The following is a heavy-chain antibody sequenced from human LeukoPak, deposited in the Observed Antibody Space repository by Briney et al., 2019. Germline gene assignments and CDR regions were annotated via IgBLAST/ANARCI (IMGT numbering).Heavy chain of an antibody. Sequence: SETLSLTCTVSGGSLCITSYFWGWVRQPPGKGLEWIESICYSGNTYYNPSLKSRVTISVDTSKNQFSLQLNSVTPEDTAVYYCAKGWLQSGFDYWGQGTLVTVSS. J-gene: IGHJ4*02. CDR3: AKGWLQSGFDY. CDR2: ICYSGNT. V-gene: IGHV4-39*07. D-gene: IGHD5-24*01. CDR1: GGSLCITSYF.